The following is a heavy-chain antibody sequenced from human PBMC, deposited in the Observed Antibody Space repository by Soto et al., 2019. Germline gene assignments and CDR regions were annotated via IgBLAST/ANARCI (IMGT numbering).Heavy chain of an antibody. CDR1: GGSISSGDYY. Sequence: ASETLSLTCTVSGGSISSGDYYWSWIRQPPGKGLEWIGYIYYSGSTYYNPSLKSRVTISVDTSKNQFSLKLSSVTAADTAVYYCARDSAAGWFDPWGQGTLVTVSS. V-gene: IGHV4-30-4*01. CDR3: ARDSAAGWFDP. J-gene: IGHJ5*02. CDR2: IYYSGST. D-gene: IGHD3-10*01.